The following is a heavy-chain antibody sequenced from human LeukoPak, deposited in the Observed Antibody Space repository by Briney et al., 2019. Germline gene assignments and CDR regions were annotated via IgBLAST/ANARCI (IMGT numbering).Heavy chain of an antibody. CDR1: GFTFRNSR. V-gene: IGHV3-21*06. D-gene: IGHD4/OR15-4a*01. J-gene: IGHJ4*02. CDR2: IYSGGDPK. CDR3: ARDLPVSGAYHNFDS. Sequence: PGGSLRLSCVGSGFTFRNSRKKWVRQAPGKGLGGVSTIYSGGDPKHYADSVKGRFTISRDNAENSLFLEMNSLRDEDTAVYYCARDLPVSGAYHNFDSWGQGTLVTVSS.